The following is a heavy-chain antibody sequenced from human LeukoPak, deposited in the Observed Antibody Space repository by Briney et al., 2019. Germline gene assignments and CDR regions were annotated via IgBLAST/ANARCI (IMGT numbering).Heavy chain of an antibody. CDR3: AKPRTYFDY. J-gene: IGHJ4*02. D-gene: IGHD1-14*01. CDR2: INADGNNT. CDR1: GFTFRNNW. V-gene: IGHV3-74*01. Sequence: PGGSLRLSCTASGFTFRNNWMHWVRQAPGKGLVWVSRINADGNNTYYADSVKGRFTISRDNARNTLYLQMNSLRAEDTAVYYCAKPRTYFDYWGLGTLVTASS.